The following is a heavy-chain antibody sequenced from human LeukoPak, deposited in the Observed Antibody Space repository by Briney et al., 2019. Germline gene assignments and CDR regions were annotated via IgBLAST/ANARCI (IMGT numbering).Heavy chain of an antibody. J-gene: IGHJ4*02. CDR1: GGSVNGFY. D-gene: IGHD4-17*01. CDR3: ARDYGAKFDY. V-gene: IGHV4-59*02. CDR2: IRYSGST. Sequence: PSETLSLTCTVSGGSVNGFYWSWIRQPPGKGLEWIGYIRYSGSTNYNPSLKSRVSISVDTSKNQFSLKLSSLTAADTAVYYCARDYGAKFDYWGQGTLVTVSS.